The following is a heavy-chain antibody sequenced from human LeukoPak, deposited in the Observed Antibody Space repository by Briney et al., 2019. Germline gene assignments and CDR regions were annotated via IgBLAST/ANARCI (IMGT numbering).Heavy chain of an antibody. D-gene: IGHD3-9*01. CDR3: ARGDYDILTGYYSGPHGSEYFQH. CDR2: IIPILGIA. CDR1: GGTFSSYA. J-gene: IGHJ1*01. V-gene: IGHV1-69*04. Sequence: SVKVSCKASGGTFSSYAISWVRQAPGQGLEWMGRIIPILGIANYAQKFQGRVTITADKSTSTAYMELSSLRSEDTAVYYCARGDYDILTGYYSGPHGSEYFQHWGQGTLVTVSS.